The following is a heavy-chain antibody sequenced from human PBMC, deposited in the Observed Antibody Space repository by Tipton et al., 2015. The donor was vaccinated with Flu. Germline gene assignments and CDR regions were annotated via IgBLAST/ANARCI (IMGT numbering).Heavy chain of an antibody. V-gene: IGHV5-51*03. Sequence: QSGAEVKKPGESLKISCKGSGYSFTSYWIGWVRQMPGKGLEWMGIIYSGDSDTRYSPSFQGQVTISADKSISTAYLQWSSLKASDTAMYYCARLKLSITMVRGVIGYYYYGMDVWGLGTTVTVSS. J-gene: IGHJ6*02. CDR2: IYSGDSDT. CDR3: ARLKLSITMVRGVIGYYYYGMDV. CDR1: GYSFTSYW. D-gene: IGHD3-10*01.